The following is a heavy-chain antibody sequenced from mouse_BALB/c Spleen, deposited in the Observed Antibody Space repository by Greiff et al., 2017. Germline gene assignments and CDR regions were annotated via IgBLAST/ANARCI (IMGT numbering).Heavy chain of an antibody. CDR3: ARWGSSYGYFDV. D-gene: IGHD1-1*01. CDR1: GYSITSDYA. CDR2: ISYSGST. J-gene: IGHJ1*01. Sequence: EVQRVESGPGLVKPSQSLSLTCTVTGYSITSDYAWNWIRQFPGNKLEWMGYISYSGSTSYNPSLKSRISITRDTSKNQFFLQLNSATTEDTATYYCARWGSSYGYFDVWGAGTTVTVSS. V-gene: IGHV3-2*02.